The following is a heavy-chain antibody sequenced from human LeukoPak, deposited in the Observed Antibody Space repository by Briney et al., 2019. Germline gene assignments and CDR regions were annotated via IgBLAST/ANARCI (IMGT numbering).Heavy chain of an antibody. Sequence: SETLSLPCTVSGGSISSSRYYWGSIRQPPGEGLEWNGWIYYSGSTYYNPSLKIRVPISVRTSKNQFSMNLSSVTAAATAVYFSAMSCRASVAWIALVNWFDPWGQGTLVTVSS. CDR1: GGSISSSRYY. CDR2: IYYSGST. J-gene: IGHJ5*02. D-gene: IGHD5-12*01. CDR3: AMSCRASVAWIALVNWFDP. V-gene: IGHV4-39*01.